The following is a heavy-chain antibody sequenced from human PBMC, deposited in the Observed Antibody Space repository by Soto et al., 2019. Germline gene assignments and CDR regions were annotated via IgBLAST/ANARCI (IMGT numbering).Heavy chain of an antibody. V-gene: IGHV1-18*01. CDR1: GYTFTSYG. D-gene: IGHD2-15*01. CDR3: ARDIVVVVAASVGAFDI. CDR2: ISAYNGNT. J-gene: IGHJ3*02. Sequence: QVQLVQSGAEVKKPGASVKVSCKASGYTFTSYGISWVRQAPGQGLEWMGWISAYNGNTNYAQKLQGRVTMTTDTSTSTAYMELRSLRSDDTAVYYCARDIVVVVAASVGAFDIWGQGTMVTVSS.